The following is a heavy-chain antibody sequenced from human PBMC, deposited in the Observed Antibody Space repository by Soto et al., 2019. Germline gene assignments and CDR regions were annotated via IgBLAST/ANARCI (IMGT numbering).Heavy chain of an antibody. J-gene: IGHJ6*03. CDR1: GYTFTSYD. V-gene: IGHV1-8*01. CDR3: AFGGGYCSGGSCYSAGYYMDV. CDR2: MNPNSGNT. Sequence: ASVKASCKASGYTFTSYDINWVRQATGQGLEWMGWMNPNSGNTGYAQKFQGRVTMTRNTSISTAYMELSSLRSEDTAVYYCAFGGGYCSGGSCYSAGYYMDVWGKGTTVTVSS. D-gene: IGHD2-15*01.